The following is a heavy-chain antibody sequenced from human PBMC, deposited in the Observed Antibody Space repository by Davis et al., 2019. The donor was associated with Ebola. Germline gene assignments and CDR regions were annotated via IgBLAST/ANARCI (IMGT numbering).Heavy chain of an antibody. CDR3: ARDIPTVNPLDY. CDR1: GGTFSSYA. CDR2: IIPIFGTA. V-gene: IGHV1-69*05. J-gene: IGHJ4*02. Sequence: SVKVSCKASGGTFSSYAISWVRQAPGQGLEWMGGIIPIFGTANYAQKFQGRVTMTTDTSTSTAYMELRSLRYDDTAVYYCARDIPTVNPLDYWGQGTLVTVSS. D-gene: IGHD4-17*01.